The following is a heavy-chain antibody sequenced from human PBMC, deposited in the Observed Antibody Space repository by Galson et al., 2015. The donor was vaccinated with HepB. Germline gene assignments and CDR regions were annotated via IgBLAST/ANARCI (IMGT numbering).Heavy chain of an antibody. CDR3: ARSSRRIAVAEGDACDI. D-gene: IGHD6-19*01. CDR1: GYTFTGYY. J-gene: IGHJ3*02. CDR2: INPNSGGT. Sequence: SVKVSCKASGYTFTGYYMHWVRQAPGQGLEWMGRINPNSGGTNYAQKFQGRVTMTRDTSISTAYMELSRLRSDDTAVYYCARSSRRIAVAEGDACDIWGQGTMVTVSS. V-gene: IGHV1-2*06.